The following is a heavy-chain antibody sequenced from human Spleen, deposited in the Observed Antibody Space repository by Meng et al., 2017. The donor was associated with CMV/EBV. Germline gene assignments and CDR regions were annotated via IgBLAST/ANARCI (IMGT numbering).Heavy chain of an antibody. CDR2: INGKGRSI. CDR1: GFTFGDYG. D-gene: IGHD5-18*01. Sequence: LSLTCAASGFTFGDYGMGWVRQAPGKGLEWVSGINGKGRSIGYADSVKGRFSIYRDNAKNSLYLQMNSLRDGDTALYFCVRGHTYGDYYFYGMDVWGQGTTVTVSS. CDR3: VRGHTYGDYYFYGMDV. J-gene: IGHJ6*02. V-gene: IGHV3-20*04.